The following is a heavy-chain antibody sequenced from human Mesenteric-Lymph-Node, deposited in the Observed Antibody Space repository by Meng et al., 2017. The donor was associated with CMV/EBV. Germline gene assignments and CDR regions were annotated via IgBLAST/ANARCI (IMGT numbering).Heavy chain of an antibody. CDR3: ASSYI. V-gene: IGHV3-23*01. D-gene: IGHD4-11*01. CDR2: ISGSGGST. J-gene: IGHJ6*02. Sequence: GESLKISCAASGFTFDDYGMSWVRQAPGKGLEWVSAISGSGGSTYYADSVKGRFTISRDNSKNTLYLQMNILRAEDTAVYYCASSYIWGQGTTVTVSS. CDR1: GFTFDDYG.